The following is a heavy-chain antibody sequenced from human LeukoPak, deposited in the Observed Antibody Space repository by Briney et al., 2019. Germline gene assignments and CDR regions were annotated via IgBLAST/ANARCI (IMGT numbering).Heavy chain of an antibody. J-gene: IGHJ6*03. V-gene: IGHV3-48*03. Sequence: PGGSLRLSCAASGFTFSNYEMIWVRQAPGKGLEWVSYISSSANTRYYADSVKGRFTISRDNAKNSLYLQMNSLRAEDTAVYYCARTLTGSEYYYYMDVWGKGTTVTISS. CDR3: ARTLTGSEYYYYMDV. CDR2: ISSSANTR. CDR1: GFTFSNYE. D-gene: IGHD3-9*01.